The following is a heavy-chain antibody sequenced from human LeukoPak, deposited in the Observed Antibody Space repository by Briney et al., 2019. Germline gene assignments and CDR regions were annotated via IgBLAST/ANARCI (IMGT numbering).Heavy chain of an antibody. CDR2: IYSGGST. Sequence: ETLSLTCGVSGFSVSSGFYWAWIRQAPGKGLEWVSVIYSGGSTYYADSVKGRFTISRDNSKNMLYLQMNSLRAEDTAVYYCARRLLTGYYEFWGQGTLVTVSP. CDR3: ARRLLTGYYEF. CDR1: GFSVSSGFY. V-gene: IGHV3-53*01. D-gene: IGHD3-9*01. J-gene: IGHJ4*02.